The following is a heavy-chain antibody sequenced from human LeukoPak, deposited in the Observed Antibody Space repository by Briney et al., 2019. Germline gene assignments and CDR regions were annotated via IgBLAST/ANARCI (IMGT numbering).Heavy chain of an antibody. Sequence: SETLSLTCTVSGGSINSFHWSWIRQPPGKGLECVGYIYYRGTTYYNPSLKSRVTISVDTSKNQFSLKLSSVTAADTAVYSCARIMGAATGGSLVYWGQGMLVTVSS. J-gene: IGHJ4*02. D-gene: IGHD2-15*01. CDR2: IYYRGTT. V-gene: IGHV4-59*01. CDR3: ARIMGAATGGSLVY. CDR1: GGSINSFH.